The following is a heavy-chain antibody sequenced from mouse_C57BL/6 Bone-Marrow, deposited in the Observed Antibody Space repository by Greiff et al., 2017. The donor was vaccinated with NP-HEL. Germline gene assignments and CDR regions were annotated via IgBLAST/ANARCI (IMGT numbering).Heavy chain of an antibody. Sequence: QVQLQQPGAELVKPGASVKLSCKASGYTFTSYWMQWVKQRPGQGLEWIGEIDPSDSYTNYNQKFKGKATLTVDTSSSTAYMQLSSLTSEDSAVYYCARRVRGGQGTTLTVSS. CDR3: ARRVR. CDR1: GYTFTSYW. V-gene: IGHV1-50*01. CDR2: IDPSDSYT. D-gene: IGHD2-14*01. J-gene: IGHJ2*01.